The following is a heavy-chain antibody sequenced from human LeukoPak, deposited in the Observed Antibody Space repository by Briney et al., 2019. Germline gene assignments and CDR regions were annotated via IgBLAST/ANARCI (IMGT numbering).Heavy chain of an antibody. J-gene: IGHJ4*02. D-gene: IGHD3-10*01. CDR1: GFAFSNFW. CDR3: VVDRRFKTFDY. CDR2: IKSDGSED. Sequence: GGSLRLSCAASGFAFSNFWIYWVRQAPAKGLEWVASIKSDGSEDYYMDSVKGRFTISRDNANNSLYLQMNNLTAEDTAVYYCVVDRRFKTFDYWGQGTLVTVSS. V-gene: IGHV3-7*01.